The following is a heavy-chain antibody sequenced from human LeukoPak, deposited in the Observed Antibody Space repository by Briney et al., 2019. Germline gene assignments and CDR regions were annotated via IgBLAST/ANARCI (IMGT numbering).Heavy chain of an antibody. CDR1: GITFSDHY. Sequence: GGSLRLSCAASGITFSDHYMSWIRQAPGKGLEWLSYISSGGDSIYYADSVMGRFTISRDNAKNSLYLQMNSLRAEDTAVYYCAELGITMIGGVWGKGTTVTISS. D-gene: IGHD3-10*02. CDR3: AELGITMIGGV. CDR2: ISSGGDSI. J-gene: IGHJ6*04. V-gene: IGHV3-11*04.